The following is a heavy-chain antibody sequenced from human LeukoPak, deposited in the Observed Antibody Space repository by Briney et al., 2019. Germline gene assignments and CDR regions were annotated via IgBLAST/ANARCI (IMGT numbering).Heavy chain of an antibody. J-gene: IGHJ4*02. V-gene: IGHV3-23*01. CDR1: GFTFSSYA. CDR2: ISGSGGST. CDR3: PKDSGGAVAGIRQGVVDY. D-gene: IGHD6-19*01. Sequence: GGSLRLSCAASGFTFSSYAMSWVRQAPGKGLEWVSAISGSGGSTYYADSVKGRFTISRDNSKNTLYLQMNSLRAEDTAVYYCPKDSGGAVAGIRQGVVDYWGQGTLVTVSS.